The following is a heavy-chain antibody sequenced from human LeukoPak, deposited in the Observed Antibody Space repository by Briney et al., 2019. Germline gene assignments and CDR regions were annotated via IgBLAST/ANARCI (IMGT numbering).Heavy chain of an antibody. V-gene: IGHV1-46*01. J-gene: IGHJ5*02. CDR2: INPSGGST. CDR3: ARFGLGFHNSHYYDSSGYYTNWFDP. Sequence: ASVKVSCKASGYTFTSYYMHWVRQAPGQGLEWMGIINPSGGSTSYAQKFQGRVTMTRDTSTSTVYMELSSLRSEDTAVYYCARFGLGFHNSHYYDSSGYYTNWFDPWGQGTLVTVSS. D-gene: IGHD3-22*01. CDR1: GYTFTSYY.